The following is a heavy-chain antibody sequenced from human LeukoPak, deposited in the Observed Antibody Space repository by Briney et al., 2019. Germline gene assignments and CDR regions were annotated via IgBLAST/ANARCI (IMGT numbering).Heavy chain of an antibody. CDR3: ARDPVRGVIRSNNWFDP. J-gene: IGHJ5*02. CDR2: ISAYNGNT. CDR1: GYTFTSYG. V-gene: IGHV1-18*01. Sequence: ASVKVSCKASGYTFTSYGISWVRQAPGQGLEWMGWISAYNGNTNYAQKLQGRVTMTTDTSTSTAYMELRSLRSDDTAVYYCARDPVRGVIRSNNWFDPWGQGTLVTVSS. D-gene: IGHD3-10*01.